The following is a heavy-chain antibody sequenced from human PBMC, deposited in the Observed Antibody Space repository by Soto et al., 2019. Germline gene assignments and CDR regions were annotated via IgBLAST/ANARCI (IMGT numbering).Heavy chain of an antibody. CDR2: IYPGDSDT. J-gene: IGHJ6*02. CDR3: ARMKQYYDSSGLYGMDV. Sequence: PGESLKISWKGSGYSFTSYWIGWVRQMPGQGLEWMGIIYPGDSDTRYSPSFQGQVTISADKSISTTYLQWSRLKASDTAMYYFARMKQYYDSSGLYGMDVWDQGTTVTLSS. CDR1: GYSFTSYW. V-gene: IGHV5-51*01. D-gene: IGHD3-22*01.